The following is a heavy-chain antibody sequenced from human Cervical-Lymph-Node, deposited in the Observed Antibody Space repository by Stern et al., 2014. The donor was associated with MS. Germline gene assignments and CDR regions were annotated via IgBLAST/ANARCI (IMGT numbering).Heavy chain of an antibody. CDR3: ARGIREVVVYYAGCFDY. CDR2: IYYSGST. CDR1: GGSISSGGYY. V-gene: IGHV4-31*03. J-gene: IGHJ4*02. Sequence: QVQLQESGPGLVKPSQTLSLTCTVSGGSISSGGYYWSWIRQHPGKGLEWIGYIYYSGSTYYNPSLKSRVTISVDTSKNQFSLKLSSVTAADTAVYYCARGIREVVVYYAGCFDYWGQGTLVTVSS. D-gene: IGHD3-22*01.